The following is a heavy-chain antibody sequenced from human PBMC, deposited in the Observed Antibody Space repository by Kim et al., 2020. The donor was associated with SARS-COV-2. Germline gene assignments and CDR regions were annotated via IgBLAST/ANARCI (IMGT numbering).Heavy chain of an antibody. J-gene: IGHJ4*02. CDR2: IYYSGST. CDR1: GGSISSGGYY. V-gene: IGHV4-31*03. CDR3: ASLPVPQYSGYDHGSYYFDY. Sequence: SETLSLTCTVSGGSISSGGYYWSWIRQHPGKGLEWIGYIYYSGSTYYNPSLKSRVTISVDTSKNQFSLKLSSVTAADTAVYYCASLPVPQYSGYDHGSYYFDYWGQGTLVTVSS. D-gene: IGHD5-12*01.